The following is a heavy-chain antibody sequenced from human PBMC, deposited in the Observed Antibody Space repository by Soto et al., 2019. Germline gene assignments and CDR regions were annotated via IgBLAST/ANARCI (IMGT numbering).Heavy chain of an antibody. Sequence: GGSLRLSCAASGFTFSSYAMSWVRQAPGKGLEWVSAISGSGGSTYYADSVKGRFTISRDNSKNTLYLQMNSLRAEDTAVYYCAKSPGLAVAGSNSVLFDYWGQGTLVTVSS. CDR3: AKSPGLAVAGSNSVLFDY. D-gene: IGHD6-19*01. J-gene: IGHJ4*02. CDR1: GFTFSSYA. CDR2: ISGSGGST. V-gene: IGHV3-23*01.